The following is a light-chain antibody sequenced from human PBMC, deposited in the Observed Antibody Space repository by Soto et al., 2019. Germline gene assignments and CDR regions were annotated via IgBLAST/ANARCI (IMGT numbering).Light chain of an antibody. CDR2: GAY. J-gene: IGKJ1*01. CDR1: QSVSSSY. Sequence: EIVLTQSPGTLSLSPGERATLSCRASQSVSSSYLAWYQQKPGPAPRLLIYGAYSRPPGIPDRFSGSGSGTDFTLTISRLEPEDFAVYYCQQYGSSPRTFGQGTKVEIK. CDR3: QQYGSSPRT. V-gene: IGKV3-20*01.